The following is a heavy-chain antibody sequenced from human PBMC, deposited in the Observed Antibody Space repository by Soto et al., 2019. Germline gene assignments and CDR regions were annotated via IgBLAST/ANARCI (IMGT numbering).Heavy chain of an antibody. CDR3: ARGGYCSGGSCSGWFYS. CDR2: IYQTGNT. CDR1: GVSLTTNNW. V-gene: IGHV4-4*02. Sequence: QVQLQESGPGLVKPSETLSLTCAVSGVSLTTNNWWTWVRQAPGKGLEWVGEIYQTGNTNYNPSRNGGVIASLDKSKNQFFLKLTSVTAADTAIYYCARGGYCSGGSCSGWFYSWGQGTLVTVSS. J-gene: IGHJ5*01. D-gene: IGHD2-15*01.